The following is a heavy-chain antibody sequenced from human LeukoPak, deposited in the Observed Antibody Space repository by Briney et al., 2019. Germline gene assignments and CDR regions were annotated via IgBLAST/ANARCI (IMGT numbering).Heavy chain of an antibody. CDR2: ISGSGGTT. Sequence: GGSLRLSCAASGFTFSAYAMSWVRRAPGMGLEWVSVISGSGGTTYYAESVKGRFTISRDNSKNTLFLQMNSLRAEDTAVYYCSRYCATTSCPGHYYGMDVWGQGTTVTVSS. CDR1: GFTFSAYA. CDR3: SRYCATTSCPGHYYGMDV. V-gene: IGHV3-23*01. J-gene: IGHJ6*02. D-gene: IGHD2-2*01.